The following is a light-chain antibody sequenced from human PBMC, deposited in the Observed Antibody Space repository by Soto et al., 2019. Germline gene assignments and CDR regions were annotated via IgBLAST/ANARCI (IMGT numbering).Light chain of an antibody. CDR3: SSYTNSSIV. V-gene: IGLV2-14*01. J-gene: IGLJ1*01. CDR2: DVS. Sequence: QSALTQPASVSGSPGQSITISCTGTSSDVGGYNYVSWYQRRPGKAPKLMIYDVSHRPSGVSNRFSGSKSGNTASLTISGLQAEDEADYYCSSYTNSSIVFGTGTKLTVL. CDR1: SSDVGGYNY.